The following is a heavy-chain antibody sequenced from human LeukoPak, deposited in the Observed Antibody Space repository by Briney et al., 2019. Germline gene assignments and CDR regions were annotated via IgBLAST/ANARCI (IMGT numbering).Heavy chain of an antibody. V-gene: IGHV3-30*18. CDR3: AKAPASRGDYFDY. CDR1: GFTFSSYG. D-gene: IGHD2-2*01. Sequence: GGSLRLSCAASGFTFSSYGMHWVRQAPGKGLEWVAVISYDGSNKYYADSVKGRFTISRDNSKNTLYLQMNSLRAEDTAVYYRAKAPASRGDYFDYWGQGTLVTVSS. CDR2: ISYDGSNK. J-gene: IGHJ4*02.